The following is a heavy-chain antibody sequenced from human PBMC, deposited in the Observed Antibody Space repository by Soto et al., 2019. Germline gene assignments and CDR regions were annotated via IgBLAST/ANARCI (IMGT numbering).Heavy chain of an antibody. CDR1: GYTFTSYS. CDR2: ISTDDGNT. D-gene: IGHD6-13*01. CDR3: ARSRGSGSWNELDY. Sequence: QVQLAQSGAEEKKPGASVKVSCKASGYTFTSYSMHWVRQAPGQRLEWMGWISTDDGNTKHSQKFQGKVTITRDKSAITAYMELSSLRSEDTAVYYCARSRGSGSWNELDYWGQGTLVTVSS. V-gene: IGHV1-3*04. J-gene: IGHJ4*02.